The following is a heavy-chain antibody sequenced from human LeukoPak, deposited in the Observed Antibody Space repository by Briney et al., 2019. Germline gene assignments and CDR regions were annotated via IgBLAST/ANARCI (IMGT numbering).Heavy chain of an antibody. CDR2: IKGDGSST. CDR1: GFTFSSYW. V-gene: IGHV3-74*01. J-gene: IGHJ4*02. D-gene: IGHD5-18*01. CDR3: ARDGYSFGHDFDY. Sequence: GGSLRLSCAASGFTFSSYWMHWVRHTPGKGLVWVSRIKGDGSSTSYAGSVKGRFTISRDNAKNTLYLQMNSLRAEDTAVYYCARDGYSFGHDFDYWGQGTLVTVSS.